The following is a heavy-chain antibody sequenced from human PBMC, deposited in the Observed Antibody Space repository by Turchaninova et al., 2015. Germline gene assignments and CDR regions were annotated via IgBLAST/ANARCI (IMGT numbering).Heavy chain of an antibody. CDR3: ARHGEGIFDY. CDR2: THRSGRT. CDR1: GYSISTGYY. Sequence: QVQLQESGPGQVTPSETLSLTCAVSGYSISTGYYWGWIRQPPGKGREWIGTTHRSGRTYYNPSLESRVTISVDTSKNLFSLKLSSVTAADTAVYYCARHGEGIFDYWGQGTLVTVSS. V-gene: IGHV4-38-2*01. D-gene: IGHD3-10*01. J-gene: IGHJ4*02.